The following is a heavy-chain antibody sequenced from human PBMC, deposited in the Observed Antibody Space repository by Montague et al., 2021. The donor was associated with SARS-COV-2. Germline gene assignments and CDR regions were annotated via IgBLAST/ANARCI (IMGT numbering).Heavy chain of an antibody. V-gene: IGHV4-39*01. D-gene: IGHD2-21*02. J-gene: IGHJ2*01. CDR2: VYYSGST. CDR3: ERVLAYCGGDCYGWYCDL. Sequence: SETLSLTCTVSGGSISSSSYYWGWIRQPTGKGLEWIVSVYYSGSTYYNPSLQSRVTISVDTSKNQFYLKLISVTAAATAEYYGERVLAYCGGDCYGWYCDLWGRGTLVTVSS. CDR1: GGSISSSSYY.